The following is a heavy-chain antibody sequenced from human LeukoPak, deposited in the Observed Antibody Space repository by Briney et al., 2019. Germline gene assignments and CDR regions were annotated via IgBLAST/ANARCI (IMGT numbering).Heavy chain of an antibody. J-gene: IGHJ4*02. Sequence: GGSLRLSCAASGFTFSSYGMSWVRQAPGKGLEWASAISGSGGSTYYADSVKGRFTISRDNSKNTLYLQMNNLRAEDTAVYYCAKTRGSGPFDYWGQGTLVTVSS. CDR2: ISGSGGST. CDR3: AKTRGSGPFDY. V-gene: IGHV3-23*01. CDR1: GFTFSSYG. D-gene: IGHD3-10*01.